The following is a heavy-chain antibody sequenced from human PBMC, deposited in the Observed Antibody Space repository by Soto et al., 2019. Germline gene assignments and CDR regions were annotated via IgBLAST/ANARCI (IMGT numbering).Heavy chain of an antibody. CDR3: ARGYYDFWSGYQTQNYYYYGMDV. CDR2: ISLYSGST. CDR1: GYTFTTFR. J-gene: IGHJ6*02. D-gene: IGHD3-3*01. Sequence: ASVKVSCTASGYTFTTFRLIWVRQSPGQGLEWMGWISLYSGSTNYAQKFQGRVTMTRDTSTSTVYMELSSLRSEDTAVYYCARGYYDFWSGYQTQNYYYYGMDVWGQGTTVTVSS. V-gene: IGHV1-18*01.